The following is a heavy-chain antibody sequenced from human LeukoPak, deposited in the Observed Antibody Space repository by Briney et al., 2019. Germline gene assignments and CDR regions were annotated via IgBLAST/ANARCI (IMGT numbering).Heavy chain of an antibody. CDR3: ARAREVKSGWYANDY. J-gene: IGHJ4*02. CDR2: IKQNGSDK. D-gene: IGHD6-19*01. CDR1: GFTFSSYW. Sequence: GGSLRLSCAASGFTFSSYWMSWVRQAPGKGLEWVGNIKQNGSDKYYVESVKGRFTISRDNAKNSLYLQTNSLRAEDKAVYYCARAREVKSGWYANDYWGQGTLVTVSS. V-gene: IGHV3-7*01.